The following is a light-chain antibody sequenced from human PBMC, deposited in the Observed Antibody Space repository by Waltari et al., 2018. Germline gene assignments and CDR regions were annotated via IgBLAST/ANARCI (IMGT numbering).Light chain of an antibody. CDR3: AAWDDSLGARV. J-gene: IGLJ3*02. CDR1: SSHIGINT. Sequence: QSVLTQPPSASGAPGQRVTISCSGSSSHIGINTVAWFQQLPATAPKLLIFSDNARPSGVPDRFSGSKSGTSASLAISGLQFEDEADYFCAAWDDSLGARVFGGGTKLTVL. CDR2: SDN. V-gene: IGLV1-44*01.